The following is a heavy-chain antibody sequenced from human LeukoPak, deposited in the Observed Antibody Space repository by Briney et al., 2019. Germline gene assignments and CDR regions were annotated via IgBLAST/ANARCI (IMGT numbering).Heavy chain of an antibody. J-gene: IGHJ4*02. CDR1: GGSFSDYY. V-gene: IGHV4-34*01. Sequence: PSETLSLTCAVYGGSFSDYYWNWIRQPPGKGLEWIGEINHSGSTNYNPSLKSRVTISVDTSKNEFSLRLSSVTASDTAVYYCARKRSPYFDYWGQGTLVTVSS. CDR3: ARKRSPYFDY. CDR2: INHSGST.